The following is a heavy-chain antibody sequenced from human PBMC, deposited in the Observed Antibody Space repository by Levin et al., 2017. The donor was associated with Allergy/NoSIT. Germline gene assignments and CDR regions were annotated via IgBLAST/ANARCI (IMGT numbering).Heavy chain of an antibody. V-gene: IGHV3-33*01. CDR3: ARVLRFYYYYYMDV. CDR1: GFTFSSYG. D-gene: IGHD5-12*01. CDR2: IWDDGYKK. J-gene: IGHJ6*03. Sequence: GGSLRLSCAASGFTFSSYGMHWVRQAPGKGLEWVAVIWDDGYKKYYADSVKGRFTISRDNSKNTLYLQMNSLIAEDTAVYYCARVLRFYYYYYMDVWGKGTTVTVSS.